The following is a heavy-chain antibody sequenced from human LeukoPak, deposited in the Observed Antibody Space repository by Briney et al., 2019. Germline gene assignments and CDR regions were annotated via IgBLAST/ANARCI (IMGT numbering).Heavy chain of an antibody. V-gene: IGHV3-30*02. CDR2: IRYDGNIQ. Sequence: GGSLRLSCAVAGFPFGSYAMHWVRQAPGKGLEWVAFIRYDGNIQYYADSVEGRFTISRDNSKDTLYLQMSSLRAEDTAVYYCATIAMAGPFDYWGQGTLVTVSS. D-gene: IGHD6-19*01. CDR1: GFPFGSYA. CDR3: ATIAMAGPFDY. J-gene: IGHJ4*02.